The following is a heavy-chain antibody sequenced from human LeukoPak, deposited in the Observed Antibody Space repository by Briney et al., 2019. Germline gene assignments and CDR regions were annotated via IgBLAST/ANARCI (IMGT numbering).Heavy chain of an antibody. CDR1: GFTFSSYS. D-gene: IGHD4-17*01. Sequence: GGSLRLSCAASGFTFSSYSMNWVRQAPGKGLEWVSSISSSSSYIYYADSVKGRFTISRDNAKNSLYLQMNSLRAEDTAVYYCARETPRGYGDLDYWGQGTLVTVSS. CDR2: ISSSSSYI. V-gene: IGHV3-21*01. CDR3: ARETPRGYGDLDY. J-gene: IGHJ4*02.